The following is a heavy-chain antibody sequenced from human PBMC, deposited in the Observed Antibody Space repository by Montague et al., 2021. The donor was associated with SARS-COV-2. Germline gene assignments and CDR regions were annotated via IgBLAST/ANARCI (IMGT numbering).Heavy chain of an antibody. V-gene: IGHV2-5*02. CDR1: GFSLSTSGVG. J-gene: IGHJ4*02. D-gene: IGHD3-10*01. CDR2: IYGDDDK. Sequence: PALVKPTQTLTLTCTFSGFSLSTSGVGVGWIRQPPGKALEWLALIYGDDDKRYSPSLKSRLTTTKDTSKNQVVLTMTNMDPVDTATFYCAHSNGGSGSYLYVDYWGQGTLVTVSS. CDR3: AHSNGGSGSYLYVDY.